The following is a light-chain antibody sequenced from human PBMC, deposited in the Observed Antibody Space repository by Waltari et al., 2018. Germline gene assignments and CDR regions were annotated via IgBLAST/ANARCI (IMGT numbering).Light chain of an antibody. J-gene: IGKJ2*02. CDR1: QSISTY. CDR2: TAS. V-gene: IGKV1-39*01. Sequence: DIQMTQSPSSLSASVGDRVTITCRASQSISTYFNWYRQKSVRAPKILLYTASSLQSGVPPRFSGSGSGTDFTLNISSLQPEDFATYYCQQGSSIPSTFCQGTKVEI. CDR3: QQGSSIPST.